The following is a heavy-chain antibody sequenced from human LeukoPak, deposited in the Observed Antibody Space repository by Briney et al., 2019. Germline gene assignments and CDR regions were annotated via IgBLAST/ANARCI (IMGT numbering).Heavy chain of an antibody. CDR3: AIMHGYYDGSGYWVQ. J-gene: IGHJ1*01. Sequence: GGSLRLSCAASGFTFGSYGMSWVRQAPGKGLEWVSFITPNAGRTSYADSVEGRFTISRDNPRNTLYMQMNSLRDEDTALYYCAIMHGYYDGSGYWVQWGQGTLVTVSS. D-gene: IGHD3-22*01. CDR1: GFTFGSYG. V-gene: IGHV3-23*01. CDR2: ITPNAGRT.